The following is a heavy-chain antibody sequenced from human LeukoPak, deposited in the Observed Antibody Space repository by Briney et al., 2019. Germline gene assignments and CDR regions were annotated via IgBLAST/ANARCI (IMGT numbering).Heavy chain of an antibody. J-gene: IGHJ6*03. CDR2: INPSGGST. CDR3: ARSFGCTNGVCYTLYYYYMDV. D-gene: IGHD2-8*01. Sequence: ASVKVSCKASGYTFTSYYMHWVRQAPGQGLEWMGIINPSGGSTSYAQKFQGRVTMTRDTSTSTVYMELSSLRSEDTAVYYCARSFGCTNGVCYTLYYYYMDVWGKGTTVTVSS. V-gene: IGHV1-46*01. CDR1: GYTFTSYY.